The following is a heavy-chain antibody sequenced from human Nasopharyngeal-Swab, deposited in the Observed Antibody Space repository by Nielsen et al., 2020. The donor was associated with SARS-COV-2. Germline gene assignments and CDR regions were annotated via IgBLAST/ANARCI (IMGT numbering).Heavy chain of an antibody. J-gene: IGHJ4*02. Sequence: GESLKISCAASGFIFSRYVINWVRQAPRKGLEWVSTISASGASTYYADSVKGRFTISRDNSKNTVYLQMNSLRAEDTAVYYCVKDLEVDTYSDTSGYLDYWGQGTPVIVSS. CDR1: GFIFSRYV. CDR3: VKDLEVDTYSDTSGYLDY. D-gene: IGHD3-22*01. CDR2: ISASGAST. V-gene: IGHV3-23*01.